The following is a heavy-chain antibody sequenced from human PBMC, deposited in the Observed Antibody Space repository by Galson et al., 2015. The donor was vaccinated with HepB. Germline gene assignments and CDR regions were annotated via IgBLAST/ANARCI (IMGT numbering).Heavy chain of an antibody. CDR2: ISGSGGST. CDR3: AKAMIVVPYWPHDAFDI. CDR1: GFTFSSYA. J-gene: IGHJ3*02. V-gene: IGHV3-23*01. Sequence: SLRLSCAASGFTFSSYAMSWVRQAPGKGLEWVSAISGSGGSTYYADSVKGRFTISRDNSKNTLYLQMNSLRAEDTAVYYCAKAMIVVPYWPHDAFDIWGQGTMVTVSS. D-gene: IGHD3-22*01.